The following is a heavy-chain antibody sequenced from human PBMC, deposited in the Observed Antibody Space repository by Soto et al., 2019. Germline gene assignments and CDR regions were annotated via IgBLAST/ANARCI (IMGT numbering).Heavy chain of an antibody. J-gene: IGHJ6*02. V-gene: IGHV1-2*02. CDR3: ARVPPDYYYYGMDV. Sequence: ASVKVSCKASGYTFTGYYMHWVLQAPGQGLEWMGWINPNSGGTNYAQKFQGRVTMTRDTSISTAYMELSRLRSDDTAVYYCARVPPDYYYYGMDVWGQGTTVTVSS. CDR1: GYTFTGYY. CDR2: INPNSGGT.